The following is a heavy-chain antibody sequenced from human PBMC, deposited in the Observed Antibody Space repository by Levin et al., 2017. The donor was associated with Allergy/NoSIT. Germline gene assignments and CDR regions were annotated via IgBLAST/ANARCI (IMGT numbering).Heavy chain of an antibody. Sequence: GGSLRLSCAASGFTFSSYAMSWVRQAPGKGLEWVSAISGSGGSTYYADSVKGRFTISRDNSKNTLYLQMNSLRAEDTAVYYCAKDQGPYYDYVWGSYHKGAFDSWGQGTMVTVSS. V-gene: IGHV3-23*01. J-gene: IGHJ3*02. CDR3: AKDQGPYYDYVWGSYHKGAFDS. CDR2: ISGSGGST. CDR1: GFTFSSYA. D-gene: IGHD3-16*02.